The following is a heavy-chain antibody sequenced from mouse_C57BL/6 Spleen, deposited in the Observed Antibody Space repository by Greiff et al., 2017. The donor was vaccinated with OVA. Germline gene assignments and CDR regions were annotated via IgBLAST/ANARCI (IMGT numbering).Heavy chain of an antibody. CDR2: IRLKSDNYAT. J-gene: IGHJ2*01. V-gene: IGHV6-3*01. CDR1: GFTFSNYW. CDR3: TYDSGYFDY. D-gene: IGHD2-4*01. Sequence: DVMLVESGGGLVQPGGSMKLSCVASGFTFSNYWMNWVRQSPEKGLEWVAQIRLKSDNYATHYAESVKGRFTISRDDSKSSVYLQMNNLRAEDTGIYYCTYDSGYFDYWGQGTTLTVSS.